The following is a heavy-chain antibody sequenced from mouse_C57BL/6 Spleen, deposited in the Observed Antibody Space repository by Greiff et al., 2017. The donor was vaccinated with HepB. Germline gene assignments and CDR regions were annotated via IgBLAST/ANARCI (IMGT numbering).Heavy chain of an antibody. J-gene: IGHJ2*01. D-gene: IGHD3-2*02. V-gene: IGHV1-55*01. CDR3: ASGRQLRLRVYFDY. CDR1: GYTFTSYW. Sequence: QVQLQQPGAELVKPGASVKMSCKASGYTFTSYWITWVKQRPGQGLEWIGDIYPGSGSTNYNEKFKSKATLTVDTSSSTAYMQLSSLTSEDSAVYYCASGRQLRLRVYFDYWGQGTTLTVSS. CDR2: IYPGSGST.